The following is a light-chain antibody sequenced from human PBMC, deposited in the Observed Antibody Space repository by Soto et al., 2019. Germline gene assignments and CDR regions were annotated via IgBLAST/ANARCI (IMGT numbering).Light chain of an antibody. CDR1: SSNIGAGYD. CDR2: GNS. Sequence: QSVLTQPPSVSGAPGQRVTISCTGSSSNIGAGYDVHWYQQLPGTAPKLLIYGNSNRPSGVPDRFSGSKSGTSASLAITGLQAEDEADYYCQSYASSLGVFGGGTKVTVL. CDR3: QSYASSLGV. V-gene: IGLV1-40*01. J-gene: IGLJ2*01.